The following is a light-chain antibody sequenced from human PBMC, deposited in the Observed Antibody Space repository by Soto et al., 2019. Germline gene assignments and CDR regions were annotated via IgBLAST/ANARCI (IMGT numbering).Light chain of an antibody. J-gene: IGKJ1*01. V-gene: IGKV1-13*02. CDR1: QGISSA. CDR3: QQYETFSGT. CDR2: DAS. Sequence: IHMPQTSTFAFASVGDRDTITSRASQGISSALAWYQQKPGKAPKLLIYDASSLESGVPSRFSGSGSGTKFTLTIASLQPDDFATYYCQQYETFSGTFGPGTKVDIK.